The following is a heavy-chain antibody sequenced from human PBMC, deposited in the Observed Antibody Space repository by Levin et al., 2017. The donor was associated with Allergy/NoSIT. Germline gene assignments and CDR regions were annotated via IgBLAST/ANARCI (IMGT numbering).Heavy chain of an antibody. V-gene: IGHV3-23*01. CDR3: AKRLGYSSSWYPGYFDY. CDR1: GFTFSSYG. D-gene: IGHD6-13*01. J-gene: IGHJ4*02. Sequence: GESLKISCAASGFTFSSYGMSWVRQAPGKGLEWVSAISGSGGSTYYADSVKGRFTISRDNSKNTLYLQMNSLRAEDTAVYYCAKRLGYSSSWYPGYFDYWGQGTLVTVSS. CDR2: ISGSGGST.